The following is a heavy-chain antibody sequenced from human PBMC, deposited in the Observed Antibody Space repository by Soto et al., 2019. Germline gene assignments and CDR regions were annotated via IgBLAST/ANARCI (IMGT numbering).Heavy chain of an antibody. CDR3: ANQEVGGSYVYTFDP. Sequence: PSETLSLTCTVSGGSISSYYWSWIRQPPGKGLEWIGYIYYSGSTYYNPSLKSRVTISVDTSKNQFSLKLSSVTAADTAVYYCANQEVGGSYVYTFDPWGQGTLVTVSS. CDR2: IYYSGST. J-gene: IGHJ5*02. CDR1: GGSISSYY. V-gene: IGHV4-59*04. D-gene: IGHD1-26*01.